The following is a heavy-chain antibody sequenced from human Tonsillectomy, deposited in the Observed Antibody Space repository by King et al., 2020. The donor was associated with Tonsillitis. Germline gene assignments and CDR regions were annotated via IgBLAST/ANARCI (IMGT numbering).Heavy chain of an antibody. V-gene: IGHV1-18*04. J-gene: IGHJ4*02. Sequence: QLVQSGAEVKKPGASVKVSCKASGYTFTSYGISWVRQAPGQXLEWXGWIXAYNGKTNYXXXLXGRXTMXXETSTXTAYMELRSLRSDDTAMYSGARXXXXXGXXPDXXGQXXLXTVXS. D-gene: IGHD3-22*01. CDR2: IXAYNGKT. CDR1: GYTFTSYG. CDR3: ARXXXXXGXXPDX.